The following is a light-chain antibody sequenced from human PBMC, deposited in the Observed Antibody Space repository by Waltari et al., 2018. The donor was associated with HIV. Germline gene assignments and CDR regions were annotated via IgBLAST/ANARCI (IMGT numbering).Light chain of an antibody. Sequence: DIVMTQSPDSLAVSLGERAPINCKSSQSVFYSSNNKNYLAWYQQKPRQPPKLLIYWASTRESGVPDRFSGSGSGTDFTLTISSLQAEDVAVYCCQQYSSVPPTFGQGTKVEIK. V-gene: IGKV4-1*01. J-gene: IGKJ1*01. CDR1: QSVFYSSNNKNY. CDR2: WAS. CDR3: QQYSSVPPT.